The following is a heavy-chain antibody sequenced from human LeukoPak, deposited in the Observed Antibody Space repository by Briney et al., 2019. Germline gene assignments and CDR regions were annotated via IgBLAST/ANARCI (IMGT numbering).Heavy chain of an antibody. CDR3: ATSMDFYVFDY. D-gene: IGHD3-3*01. Sequence: GGSPRLSCAASGFTFSSYAMSWVRQAPGKGLEWVSAISGSGGSTYYADSVKGRFTISRDNSKNTLYLQMNSLRAEDTAVYYCATSMDFYVFDYWGQGTLVTVSS. V-gene: IGHV3-23*01. J-gene: IGHJ4*02. CDR1: GFTFSSYA. CDR2: ISGSGGST.